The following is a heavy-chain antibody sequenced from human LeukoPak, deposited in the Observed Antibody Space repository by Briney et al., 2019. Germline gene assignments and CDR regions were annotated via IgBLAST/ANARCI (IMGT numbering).Heavy chain of an antibody. CDR2: ISYGGSNQ. CDR3: AKEHMLRGVIYSFDP. Sequence: PGGSLRLSCAASGFTFSTFGMHWVRQAPGTGLEWVAVISYGGSNQYYSDSVKGRFTISRDNSKNTLYLQMNSLRPEDTALYYCAKEHMLRGVIYSFDPWGQGALVTVS. V-gene: IGHV3-30*18. CDR1: GFTFSTFG. J-gene: IGHJ5*02. D-gene: IGHD3-10*01.